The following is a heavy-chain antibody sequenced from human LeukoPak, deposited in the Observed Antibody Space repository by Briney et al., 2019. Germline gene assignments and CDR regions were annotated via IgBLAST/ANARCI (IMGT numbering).Heavy chain of an antibody. CDR2: INPSGGST. CDR3: AGGRGINWGSFDY. V-gene: IGHV1-46*01. J-gene: IGHJ4*02. D-gene: IGHD7-27*01. Sequence: SVKVSCKASGYTFTSYGISWVRQAPGQGLEWMGTINPSGGSTTYAQRFQDRVTMTRDTSTSTVYMELSSLRSEDTAVYYCAGGRGINWGSFDYWGQGTLVTVSS. CDR1: GYTFTSYG.